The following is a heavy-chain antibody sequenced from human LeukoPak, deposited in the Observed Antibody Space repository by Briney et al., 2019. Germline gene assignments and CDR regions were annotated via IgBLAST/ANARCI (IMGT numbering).Heavy chain of an antibody. CDR3: ARGTGGDDDY. D-gene: IGHD4-17*01. Sequence: SETLSLTCTVSGGSISSYYWSWIRQPAGKGLKWIGRIYTSGSTNYNPSLKSRVTISVDKSKNQFSLKLSSVTAADTAVYYCARGTGGDDDYWGQGTLVTVSS. CDR2: IYTSGST. J-gene: IGHJ4*02. V-gene: IGHV4-4*07. CDR1: GGSISSYY.